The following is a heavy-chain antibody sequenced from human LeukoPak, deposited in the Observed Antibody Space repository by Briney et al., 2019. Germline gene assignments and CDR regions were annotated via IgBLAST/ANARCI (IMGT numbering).Heavy chain of an antibody. D-gene: IGHD2-2*01. Sequence: ASVKVSCKASGGTFSSYAISWVRQAPGQGLEWMGGIIPIFGTANYAQKFQGRVTITTDESTSTAYMELSSLRSEDTAVYYCARSPLVVPTGGHFDYWGQGTLVTVSS. CDR2: IIPIFGTA. V-gene: IGHV1-69*05. CDR3: ARSPLVVPTGGHFDY. J-gene: IGHJ4*02. CDR1: GGTFSSYA.